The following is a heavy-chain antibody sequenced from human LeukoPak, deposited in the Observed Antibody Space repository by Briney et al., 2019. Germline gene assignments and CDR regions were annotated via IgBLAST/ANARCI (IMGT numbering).Heavy chain of an antibody. Sequence: SETLSLTCTVSGGSISSYYWSWIRQPPGKGLEWIGYIYYSGSTNYNPSLKSRVTISVDTSKNQFSLKLSSVTAADTAVYYCARDIGYCSGGSCYSGYYFDYWGQGTLVTVSS. V-gene: IGHV4-59*01. CDR3: ARDIGYCSGGSCYSGYYFDY. CDR1: GGSISSYY. D-gene: IGHD2-15*01. J-gene: IGHJ4*02. CDR2: IYYSGST.